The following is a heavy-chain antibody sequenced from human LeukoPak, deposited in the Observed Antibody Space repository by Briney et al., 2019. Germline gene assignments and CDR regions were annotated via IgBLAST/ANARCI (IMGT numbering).Heavy chain of an antibody. CDR3: ARSGNTGRNWYFDL. CDR1: GFTFSSYE. Sequence: PGGSLRLSCAASGFTFSSYEMNWVRQAPGKGLEWVSYISSSGSTIYYADSVKGRFTISRDNAKNSLYLQMSSLRAEDTAVYYCARSGNTGRNWYFDLWGRGTLVTVSS. CDR2: ISSSGSTI. V-gene: IGHV3-48*03. D-gene: IGHD3-10*01. J-gene: IGHJ2*01.